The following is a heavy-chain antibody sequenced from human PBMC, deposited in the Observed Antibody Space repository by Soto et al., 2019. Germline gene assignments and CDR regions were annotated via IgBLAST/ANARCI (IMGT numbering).Heavy chain of an antibody. J-gene: IGHJ4*02. V-gene: IGHV3-49*03. D-gene: IGHD3-10*01. CDR2: IRSQPYGGTA. CDR3: IGSFPF. CDR1: GFPFGNFL. Sequence: GGSLRLSCTASGFPFGNFLMSWFRQAPGKGMEWVGFIRSQPYGGTAECAASVRGRFTISRDDSKGIAYLQMNSLQTEDSGVYYCIGSFPFWGQGTLVTVSS.